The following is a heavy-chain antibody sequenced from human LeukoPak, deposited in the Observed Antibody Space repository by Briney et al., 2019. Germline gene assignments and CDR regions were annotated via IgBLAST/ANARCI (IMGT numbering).Heavy chain of an antibody. CDR1: GYSISSGYY. CDR3: ARVVLSMVRGVIAGWFDP. J-gene: IGHJ5*02. CDR2: IYHSGST. Sequence: SETLSLTCTVSGYSISSGYYWGWIRQPPGKGLEWIGSIYHSGSTYYNPSLKSRVTISVDTSKNQFSLKLSSVTAADTAVYYCARVVLSMVRGVIAGWFDPWGQGTLVTVSS. V-gene: IGHV4-38-2*02. D-gene: IGHD3-10*01.